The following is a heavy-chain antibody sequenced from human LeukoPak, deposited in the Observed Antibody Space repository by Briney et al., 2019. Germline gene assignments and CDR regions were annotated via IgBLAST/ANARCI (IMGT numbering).Heavy chain of an antibody. V-gene: IGHV3-23*01. J-gene: IGHJ4*02. Sequence: PGGTLRLSCADSGFSFSSYCMSWVRQAPGKGLEWVSDICGSGGSTYYADSVKGRFTISRDNSKNTLYLQMNSLRAEDRAIYYCAKENYGYAFDYWGQGTLVTVSS. CDR3: AKENYGYAFDY. D-gene: IGHD4-17*01. CDR2: ICGSGGST. CDR1: GFSFSSYC.